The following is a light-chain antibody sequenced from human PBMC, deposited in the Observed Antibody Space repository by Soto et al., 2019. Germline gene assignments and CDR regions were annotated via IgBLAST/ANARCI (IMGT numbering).Light chain of an antibody. CDR3: SSYAGSNLGV. Sequence: QSVLTQPPSVSGAPGQRVTISCTGSSSNIGAGFDVHWYHQIAGTAPKLLIYGNSNRPSGVPDRFSGSKSGTSASLTVSGLQAEDEADYYCSSYAGSNLGVFETGTKVTVL. J-gene: IGLJ1*01. CDR2: GNS. V-gene: IGLV1-40*01. CDR1: SSNIGAGFD.